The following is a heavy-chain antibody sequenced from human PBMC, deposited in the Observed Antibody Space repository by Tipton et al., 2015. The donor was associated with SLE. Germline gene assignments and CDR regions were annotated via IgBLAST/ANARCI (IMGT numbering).Heavy chain of an antibody. CDR3: ARDCTTGVCYTTSFDY. Sequence: TLSLTCAVYGGSFSDYSWSWIRQPPGKGLEWIGEINHSGSTNYNPSLKSRVTISIDTSKNQFSLRLSLVTAADTAVYYCARDCTTGVCYTTSFDYWGQGTLVTVSP. J-gene: IGHJ4*02. CDR2: INHSGST. D-gene: IGHD2-8*01. V-gene: IGHV4-34*01. CDR1: GGSFSDYS.